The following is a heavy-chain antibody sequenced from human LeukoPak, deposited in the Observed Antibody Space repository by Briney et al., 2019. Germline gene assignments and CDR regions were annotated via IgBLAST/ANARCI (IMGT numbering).Heavy chain of an antibody. CDR1: GFTFSSDW. Sequence: GGSLRLSCAVSGFTFSSDWMIWVRQAPGKGLEWVANINPDGSEKNYVDSVKGRFTISRDNAKNSLYLQMNSLRAEDTAVYYGARDTLTARQGGSPLDIGAKGKMVPV. CDR3: ARDTLTARQGGSPLDI. D-gene: IGHD6-6*01. J-gene: IGHJ3*02. CDR2: INPDGSEK. V-gene: IGHV3-7*01.